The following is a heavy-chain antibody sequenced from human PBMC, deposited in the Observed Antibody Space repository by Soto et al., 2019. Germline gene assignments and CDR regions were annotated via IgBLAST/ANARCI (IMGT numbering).Heavy chain of an antibody. CDR1: GYSFTSYW. V-gene: IGHV5-51*01. J-gene: IGHJ4*02. Sequence: GESLKISCKGSGYSFTSYWIGWVRQMPGKGLEWMGIIYPGDSDTRYSPSFQGQVTISADKSISTAYLQWNSLKASDTAMYYCARHSPYYYDSSGYYLDYWGQGTLVTVSS. CDR2: IYPGDSDT. CDR3: ARHSPYYYDSSGYYLDY. D-gene: IGHD3-22*01.